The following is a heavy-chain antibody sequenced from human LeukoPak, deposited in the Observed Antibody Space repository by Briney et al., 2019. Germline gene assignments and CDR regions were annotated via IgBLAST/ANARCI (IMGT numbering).Heavy chain of an antibody. Sequence: PGGSLRLSCAASGFTFSSYAMHWVRQAPGKGLEYVSAISSNGGSTYYANSVKGRFTISRDNSKNTLYLQMGSLRAEDMAVYYCATTRREYQLPLVYWGQGTLVTVSS. V-gene: IGHV3-64*01. D-gene: IGHD2-2*01. CDR2: ISSNGGST. J-gene: IGHJ4*02. CDR3: ATTRREYQLPLVY. CDR1: GFTFSSYA.